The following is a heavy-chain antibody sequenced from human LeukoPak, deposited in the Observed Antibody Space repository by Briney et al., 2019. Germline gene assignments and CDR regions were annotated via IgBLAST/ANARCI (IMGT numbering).Heavy chain of an antibody. V-gene: IGHV3-30*04. J-gene: IGHJ6*03. CDR2: ISYDGSNK. D-gene: IGHD3-16*02. Sequence: GRSLRLSCAASGFTFSSYAMHWVRQAPGKGLEWVAVISYDGSNKYYADSVKGRFTISRDNSKNTLYLQMNSLRAEDTAVYYCARGSGDMITFGGVIVTDTYYYYYMDVWGKGTTVTISS. CDR1: GFTFSSYA. CDR3: ARGSGDMITFGGVIVTDTYYYYYMDV.